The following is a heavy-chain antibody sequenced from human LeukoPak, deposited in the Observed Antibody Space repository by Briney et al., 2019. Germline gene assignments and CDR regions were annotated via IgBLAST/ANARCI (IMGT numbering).Heavy chain of an antibody. CDR2: IYHSGST. Sequence: PSQTLSLTCAVSGGSISSGGYSWSWIRQPPGKGLEWIGYIYHSGSTYYNPSLKSRVTISVDRSKNRFSLKLSSVTAADTAVYYCARAEKIYCSSTSCYVGRAFDIWGQGTMVTVSS. V-gene: IGHV4-30-2*01. J-gene: IGHJ3*02. CDR3: ARAEKIYCSSTSCYVGRAFDI. CDR1: GGSISSGGYS. D-gene: IGHD2-2*01.